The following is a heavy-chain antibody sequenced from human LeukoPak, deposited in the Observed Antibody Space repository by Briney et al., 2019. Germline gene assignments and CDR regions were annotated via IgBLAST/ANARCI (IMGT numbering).Heavy chain of an antibody. D-gene: IGHD2-15*01. CDR2: ISYDGSNK. J-gene: IGHJ4*02. CDR3: EGSGHTDFDY. V-gene: IGHV3-30-3*01. CDR1: GFTFSSYA. Sequence: RGSLRLSCAASGFTFSSYAMHWVRQAPGKGLEWVAVISYDGSNKYYADSVKGRFTISRDNSKNTLYLQMNSLRAEDTAVYYCEGSGHTDFDYWGQGTLVTVSS.